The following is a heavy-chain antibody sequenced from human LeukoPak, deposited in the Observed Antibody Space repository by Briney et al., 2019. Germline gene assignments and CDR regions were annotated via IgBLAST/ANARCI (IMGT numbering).Heavy chain of an antibody. CDR2: ISAYNGNT. J-gene: IGHJ5*02. Sequence: ASVKVSCKASGYTFTSYGISWVRQAPGQGLEWMGWISAYNGNTNYAQKLQGRVTMTTDTSTSTAYMELRSLRSDDTAVYYCARDVQYSNYGNWSDPWGQGTLVTVSS. D-gene: IGHD4-11*01. CDR1: GYTFTSYG. CDR3: ARDVQYSNYGNWSDP. V-gene: IGHV1-18*01.